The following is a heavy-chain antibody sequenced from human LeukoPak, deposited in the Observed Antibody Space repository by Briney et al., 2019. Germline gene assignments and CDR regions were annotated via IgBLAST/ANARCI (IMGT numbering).Heavy chain of an antibody. CDR2: IYYSGST. CDR1: GGSISSSSYY. Sequence: PSGTLSLTCTVSGGSISSSSYYWGWIRQPPGKGLEWSGSIYYSGSTYYNPSLKSRVTISVDTSKNQFSLKLGSVTAADTAVYYCARVDYWGQGTLVTVSS. J-gene: IGHJ4*02. V-gene: IGHV4-39*01. CDR3: ARVDY.